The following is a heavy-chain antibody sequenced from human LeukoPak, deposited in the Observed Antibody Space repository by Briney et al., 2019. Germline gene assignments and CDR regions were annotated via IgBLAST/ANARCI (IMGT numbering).Heavy chain of an antibody. CDR2: INHSGST. Sequence: SETLSLTCAVYGGSFSGYYWSWIRQPPGKGLEWIGEINHSGSTNYNPSLKSRVTISVDTSKNQFSLKLSSVTAADTAGYYCAEGVGATGFDYWGQGTLVTVSS. V-gene: IGHV4-34*01. D-gene: IGHD1-26*01. CDR1: GGSFSGYY. CDR3: AEGVGATGFDY. J-gene: IGHJ4*02.